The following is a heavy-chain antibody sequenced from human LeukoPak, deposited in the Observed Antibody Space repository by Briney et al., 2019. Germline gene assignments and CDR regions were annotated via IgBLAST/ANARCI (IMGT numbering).Heavy chain of an antibody. CDR1: GYRFTGYY. CDR2: INPNSGGT. CDR3: ARGAHYHDSSQGYDY. V-gene: IGHV1-2*02. Sequence: ASVKVSREASGYRFTGYYMHWVRQAHRQGVEWMGWINPNSGGTNYAQKFQGRVTMTRDTSMSTAYMELSRLRSDDTAVYYCARGAHYHDSSQGYDYWGQGTLVTVSS. D-gene: IGHD3-22*01. J-gene: IGHJ4*02.